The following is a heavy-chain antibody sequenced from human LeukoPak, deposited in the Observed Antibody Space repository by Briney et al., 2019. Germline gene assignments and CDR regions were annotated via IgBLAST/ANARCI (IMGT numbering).Heavy chain of an antibody. V-gene: IGHV3-74*01. Sequence: GGSLRLSCAASGFTFGSYWMHWVRQAPGKGLVWVSRINSDGSSTSYADSVKGRFTISRDNAKNTLYLQMNSLRAEDTAVYYCARATVVTGIDYWGQGTLVTVSS. J-gene: IGHJ4*02. CDR2: INSDGSST. D-gene: IGHD4-23*01. CDR1: GFTFGSYW. CDR3: ARATVVTGIDY.